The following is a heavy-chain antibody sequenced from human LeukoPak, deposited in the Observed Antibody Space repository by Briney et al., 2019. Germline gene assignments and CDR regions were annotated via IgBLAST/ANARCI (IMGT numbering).Heavy chain of an antibody. V-gene: IGHV3-48*02. CDR2: ISGSSSTI. D-gene: IGHD4-17*01. CDR3: ARDYYGDYSFDY. J-gene: IGHJ4*02. CDR1: GFTFTTYS. Sequence: GGSLRLSCAASGFTFTTYSMNWVRQAPGKGLEWVSYISGSSSTIYYADSVKGRFTISRDNAKNSLYLQMNSLRDEDTAVYYCARDYYGDYSFDYWGQGTLVTVSS.